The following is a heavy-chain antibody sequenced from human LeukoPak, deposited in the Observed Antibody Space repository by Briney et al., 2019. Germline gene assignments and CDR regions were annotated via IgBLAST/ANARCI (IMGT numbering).Heavy chain of an antibody. V-gene: IGHV4-39*01. CDR3: ARSYSNYVYYYYYMDV. J-gene: IGHJ6*03. CDR2: IYYSGST. D-gene: IGHD4-11*01. Sequence: KASETLSLTCTVSGGSISSSSYYWGWIRQPPGKGLEWIGSIYYSGSTYYNPSLKSRVTISVDTSKNQFSLKLSSVTAADTAVYYCARSYSNYVYYYYYMDVWGKGTTVTVSS. CDR1: GGSISSSSYY.